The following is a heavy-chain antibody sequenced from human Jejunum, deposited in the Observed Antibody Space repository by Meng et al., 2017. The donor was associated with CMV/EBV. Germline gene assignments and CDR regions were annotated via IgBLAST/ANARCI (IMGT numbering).Heavy chain of an antibody. V-gene: IGHV3-7*01. J-gene: IGHJ4*02. CDR1: FPLRTYC. CDR2: IKQDGSEK. D-gene: IGHD3-3*01. CDR3: ARSLRFLEWLSPLDY. Sequence: FPLRTYCMGLVRQAPGRGLEWVANIKQDGSEKYYVDSVKGRFTISRDNAKNSLYLQMNSLRAEDTAVYYCARSLRFLEWLSPLDYWGQGTLVTVSS.